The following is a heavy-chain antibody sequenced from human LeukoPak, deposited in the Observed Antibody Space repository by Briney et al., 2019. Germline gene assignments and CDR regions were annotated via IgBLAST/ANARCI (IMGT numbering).Heavy chain of an antibody. CDR2: INPDGTNT. Sequence: GGSLRLSCAASGFTFINYFMHWVRQAPGRGLVWVSRINPDGTNTMYAGSVKGRFTISRDNAKNILYLQMNSLRDDDTAVYYCARRVDATRWFDPWGQGTLVTVSS. CDR3: ARRVDATRWFDP. J-gene: IGHJ5*02. V-gene: IGHV3-74*03. D-gene: IGHD2-15*01. CDR1: GFTFINYF.